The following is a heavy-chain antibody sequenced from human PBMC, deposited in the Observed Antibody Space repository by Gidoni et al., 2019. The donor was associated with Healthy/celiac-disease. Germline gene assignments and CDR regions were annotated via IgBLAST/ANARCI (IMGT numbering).Heavy chain of an antibody. CDR2: ISSSSSYT. D-gene: IGHD5-12*01. J-gene: IGHJ4*02. Sequence: QVQLVESGGGLVKPGGSLRLSCAASGFTFSDYYMSWIRQAPGKGLEGVSYISSSSSYTNYADSVKGRFTISRDNAKNSLYLQMNSLRAEDTAVYYCARESGYDPHFDYWGQGTLVTVSS. CDR3: ARESGYDPHFDY. CDR1: GFTFSDYY. V-gene: IGHV3-11*05.